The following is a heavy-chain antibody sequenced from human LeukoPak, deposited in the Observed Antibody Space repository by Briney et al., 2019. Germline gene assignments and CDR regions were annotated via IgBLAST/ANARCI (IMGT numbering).Heavy chain of an antibody. CDR1: GYTFTGYY. D-gene: IGHD2-2*01. CDR3: ARVGDCDTTNCYNWFDP. J-gene: IGHJ5*02. CDR2: INANSGGT. V-gene: IGHV1-2*02. Sequence: ASVKVSCKASGYTFTGYYMHWVRQAPGQGLEWMGWINANSGGTNYAQKFQGRVTMTRDTSISTAYMELSGLRSDDTAVYYCARVGDCDTTNCYNWFDPWGRGTLVTVSS.